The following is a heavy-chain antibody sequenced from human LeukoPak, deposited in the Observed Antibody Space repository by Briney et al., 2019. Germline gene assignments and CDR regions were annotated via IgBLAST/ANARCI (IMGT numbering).Heavy chain of an antibody. CDR3: ARRGSSWYVDWFDP. CDR2: IYRSGST. V-gene: IGHV4-38-2*02. D-gene: IGHD6-13*01. J-gene: IGHJ5*02. Sequence: SETLSLTCTVSGYSISSGYYWVWIRQTPGKGLEWIGSIYRSGSTNYNPSLKSRVTISVDTSKNQFSLKVNSVTAADTALYYCARRGSSWYVDWFDPWGQGTLVTVSS. CDR1: GYSISSGYY.